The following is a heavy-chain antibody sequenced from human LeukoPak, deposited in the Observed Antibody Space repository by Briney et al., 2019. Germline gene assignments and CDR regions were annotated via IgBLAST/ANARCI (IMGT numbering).Heavy chain of an antibody. D-gene: IGHD3-9*01. CDR3: ARGLDILTGYYYFDY. Sequence: PSETLSLTCAVYGGSFSGYYWSWIRQAPGKGLEWIGEINHSRSTNYNPSLKSRLTISIDTSKNQFSLKLSSVTAADTAVYYCARGLDILTGYYYFDYWGQGTLVTVSS. V-gene: IGHV4-34*01. CDR1: GGSFSGYY. J-gene: IGHJ4*02. CDR2: INHSRST.